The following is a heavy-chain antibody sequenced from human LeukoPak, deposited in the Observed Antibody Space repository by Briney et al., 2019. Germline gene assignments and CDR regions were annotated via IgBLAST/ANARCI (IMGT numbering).Heavy chain of an antibody. CDR3: ARDQRVFGAPPNNYYYGMDV. V-gene: IGHV3-53*01. J-gene: IGHJ6*02. CDR1: GFTVSSNY. CDR2: IYSGGST. Sequence: PGGSLRLSCAASGFTVSSNYKSWVRQAPGKGLEWVSVIYSGGSTYYADSVKGRFTISRDNSKNTLYLQMNSLRAEDTAVYYCARDQRVFGAPPNNYYYGMDVWGQGTTVTVSS. D-gene: IGHD3-3*01.